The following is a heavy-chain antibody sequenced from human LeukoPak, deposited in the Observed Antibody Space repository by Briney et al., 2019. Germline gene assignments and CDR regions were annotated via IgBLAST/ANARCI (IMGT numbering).Heavy chain of an antibody. J-gene: IGHJ4*02. CDR2: ISGSGGGT. V-gene: IGHV3-23*01. CDR3: AKDNRVAGSFDY. D-gene: IGHD6-19*01. Sequence: GGSLRLSCAASGFTFSSYAMSWVRQAPGKGLEWVSAISGSGGGTYYADSVKGRFTISRDNSKNTLYLQMNSLRAEDTAVYYCAKDNRVAGSFDYWGQGTLVTVSS. CDR1: GFTFSSYA.